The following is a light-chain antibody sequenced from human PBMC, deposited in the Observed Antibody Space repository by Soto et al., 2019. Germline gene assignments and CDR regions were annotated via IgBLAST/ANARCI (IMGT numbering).Light chain of an antibody. CDR3: QQRSNWPMYT. Sequence: EIVLTQSPGTLSLSPGERATLSCRASQSFSSNYLAWYQQRPGQAPRLLIYGASSRATGIPDRFSGSGSGTDFTLTISRLEPEDFAVYYCQQRSNWPMYTFGQGTKLEIK. CDR2: GAS. V-gene: IGKV3D-20*02. CDR1: QSFSSNY. J-gene: IGKJ2*01.